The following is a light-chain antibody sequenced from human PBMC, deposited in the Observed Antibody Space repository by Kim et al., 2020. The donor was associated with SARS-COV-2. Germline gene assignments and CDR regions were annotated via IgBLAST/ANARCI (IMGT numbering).Light chain of an antibody. J-gene: IGLJ3*02. CDR1: SSNIGSNT. CDR2: SSN. CDR3: ASWDDGLNARV. Sequence: GQSVSVSCSGSSSNIGSNTVNWYQQLPGRAPKLLIHSSNQRPSGVPDRFSGSKSGTSASLAISGLQSDDEADYYCASWDDGLNARVFGGGTKLTVL. V-gene: IGLV1-44*01.